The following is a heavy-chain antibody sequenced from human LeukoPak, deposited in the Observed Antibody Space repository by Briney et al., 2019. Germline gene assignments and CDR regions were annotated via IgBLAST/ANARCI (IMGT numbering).Heavy chain of an antibody. CDR2: ISSSSSYI. J-gene: IGHJ4*02. V-gene: IGHV3-21*01. D-gene: IGHD6-19*01. CDR1: GFTFSSYS. Sequence: GGSLRLSCAASGFTFSSYSMNWVRQAPGKGLEWVSSISSSSSYIYYADSVKGRFTISRDNAKNSLYLQMDSLRAEDTAVYYCARDLRGIAVAGTKNNWGQGTLVTVSS. CDR3: ARDLRGIAVAGTKNN.